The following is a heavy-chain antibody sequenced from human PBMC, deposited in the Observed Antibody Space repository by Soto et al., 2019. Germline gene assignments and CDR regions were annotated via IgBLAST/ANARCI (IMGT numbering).Heavy chain of an antibody. CDR3: ARARYYDFWSGYYTNLFPYYGMDV. V-gene: IGHV4-30-2*01. D-gene: IGHD3-3*01. CDR2: IYHSGST. J-gene: IGHJ6*02. CDR1: GGSIISGGYS. Sequence: SETLSLTCAVSGGSIISGGYSWSWIRQPPGKGLEWIGYIYHSGSTYYNPSLKSRVTISVDRSKNQFSLKLSSVTAADTAVYYCARARYYDFWSGYYTNLFPYYGMDVWGQGTTVTVSS.